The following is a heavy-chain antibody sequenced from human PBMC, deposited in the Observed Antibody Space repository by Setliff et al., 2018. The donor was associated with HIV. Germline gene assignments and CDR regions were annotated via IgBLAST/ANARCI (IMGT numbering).Heavy chain of an antibody. CDR2: IYYSGST. CDR1: GGSISSSSYY. V-gene: IGHV4-39*01. D-gene: IGHD3-10*01. CDR3: ARHGLLWFGAGYNWFDP. Sequence: SETLSLTCTVSGGSISSSSYYWGWIRQPPGKGLEWIGSIYYSGSTYYNPSLKSRVTIYVDTSKNQFSLKLCSVTAAETAVYYCARHGLLWFGAGYNWFDPWGQGTLVTVSS. J-gene: IGHJ5*02.